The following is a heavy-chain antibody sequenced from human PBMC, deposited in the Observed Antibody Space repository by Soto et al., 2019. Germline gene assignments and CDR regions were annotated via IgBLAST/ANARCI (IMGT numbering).Heavy chain of an antibody. CDR2: ISYDGSNK. CDR1: GFTFSSYG. J-gene: IGHJ4*02. D-gene: IGHD3-9*01. V-gene: IGHV3-30*18. CDR3: AKYFDY. Sequence: PEGSLRLSCAASGFTFSSYGMHWVRQAPGKGLEWVAVISYDGSNKYYADSVKGRFTISRDNSKNTLYLQMNSLRAEDTAVYYCAKYFDYWGQGTLVTVSS.